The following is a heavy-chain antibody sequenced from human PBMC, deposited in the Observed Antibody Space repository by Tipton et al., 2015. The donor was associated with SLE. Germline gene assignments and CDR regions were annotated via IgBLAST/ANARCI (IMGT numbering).Heavy chain of an antibody. Sequence: SLRLSCAASGFTFSSYWMSWVRQAPGKGLEWVANIKQDGSEKYYADSVKGRFTISRDNSKNTLYLQMNSLRAEDTAVYYCAKDNSGSYLGVGYYGMDVWGQGTTVTVSS. CDR2: IKQDGSEK. V-gene: IGHV3-7*01. D-gene: IGHD1-26*01. CDR1: GFTFSSYW. J-gene: IGHJ6*02. CDR3: AKDNSGSYLGVGYYGMDV.